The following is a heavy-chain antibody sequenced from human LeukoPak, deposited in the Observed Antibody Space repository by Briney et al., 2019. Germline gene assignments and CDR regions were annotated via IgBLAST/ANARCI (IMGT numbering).Heavy chain of an antibody. CDR2: ISSSSSYI. J-gene: IGHJ4*02. Sequence: PGGSLRLSCAASGFTFDDYAMHWVRQAPGKGLEWFSSISSSSSYIYYADSVKGRFTISRDNAKNSLYLQMNSLRAEDTAVYYCARDVVWWLPEDYYFDYWGQGTLVTVSS. CDR1: GFTFDDYA. CDR3: ARDVVWWLPEDYYFDY. D-gene: IGHD1-26*01. V-gene: IGHV3-21*01.